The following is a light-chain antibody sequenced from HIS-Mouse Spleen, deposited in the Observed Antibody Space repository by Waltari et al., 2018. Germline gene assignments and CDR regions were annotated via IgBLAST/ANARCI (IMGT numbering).Light chain of an antibody. CDR2: ADS. J-gene: IGLJ2*01. Sequence: SYVLTQPPSVSVAPGKTARITCGGNNIGSKSVHWYQQNPGQAPVLVVYADSDRPSGIPERLPGSNSGNTATLTISRVEAGDEADYYCKVWDSSSDHVVFGGGTKLTVL. CDR3: KVWDSSSDHVV. V-gene: IGLV3-21*03. CDR1: NIGSKS.